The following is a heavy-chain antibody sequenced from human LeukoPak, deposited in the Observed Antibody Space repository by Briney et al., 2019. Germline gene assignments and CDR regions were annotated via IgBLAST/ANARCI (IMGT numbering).Heavy chain of an antibody. CDR2: ISHSGGST. D-gene: IGHD2-2*01. J-gene: IGHJ6*02. CDR3: AKAGCSSTSCSTSPYYYYGMDV. Sequence: GGSLRVSCAASGFTFTSFAMNWVRQAPGKGLEWVSSISHSGGSTYYADSVKGRFTISRDNSKNTLFLQMNSLRAEDTAVYYCAKAGCSSTSCSTSPYYYYGMDVWGQGTTVTVSS. V-gene: IGHV3-23*01. CDR1: GFTFTSFA.